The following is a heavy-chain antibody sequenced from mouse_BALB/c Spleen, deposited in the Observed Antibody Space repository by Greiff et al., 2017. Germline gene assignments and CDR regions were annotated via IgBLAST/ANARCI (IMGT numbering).Heavy chain of an antibody. CDR2: ISSGGSYT. CDR1: GFTFSSYG. Sequence: EVMLVESGGDLVKPGGSLKLSCAASGFTFSSYGMSWVRQTPDKRLEWVATISSGGSYTYYPDSVKGRFTISRDNAKNTLYLQMSSLKSEDTAMYYCARQPSYDYYAMDYWGQGTSVTVSS. V-gene: IGHV5-6*01. D-gene: IGHD6-1*01. J-gene: IGHJ4*01. CDR3: ARQPSYDYYAMDY.